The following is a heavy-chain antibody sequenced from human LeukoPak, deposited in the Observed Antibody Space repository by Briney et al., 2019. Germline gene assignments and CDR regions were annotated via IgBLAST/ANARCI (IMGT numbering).Heavy chain of an antibody. CDR1: GGSITSSSYY. J-gene: IGHJ4*02. D-gene: IGHD6-19*01. Sequence: SETPSLTCTVSGGSITSSSYYWGWIRQPPGKGLEWIGSIYYSRSTYYNPSLKSRVTISVDTSKNQFSLKLSSVTAADTAVYYCARFKPSWYSSGWSGGFDYWGQGTLVTVSS. CDR3: ARFKPSWYSSGWSGGFDY. V-gene: IGHV4-39*07. CDR2: IYYSRST.